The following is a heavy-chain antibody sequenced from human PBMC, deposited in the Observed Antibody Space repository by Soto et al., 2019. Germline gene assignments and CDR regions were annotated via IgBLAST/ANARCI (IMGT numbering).Heavy chain of an antibody. CDR2: ISYDGSNK. Sequence: PGGSRRLSCAAAGFTFSSYGVHWVRQAPGKGLEWVAVISYDGSNKYYADSVKGRFTISRDNSKNTLYLQMNSLRAEDTAVYYCAKWGYYYDSSGSAGWGQGTLVTVSS. V-gene: IGHV3-30*18. CDR3: AKWGYYYDSSGSAG. J-gene: IGHJ4*02. CDR1: GFTFSSYG. D-gene: IGHD3-22*01.